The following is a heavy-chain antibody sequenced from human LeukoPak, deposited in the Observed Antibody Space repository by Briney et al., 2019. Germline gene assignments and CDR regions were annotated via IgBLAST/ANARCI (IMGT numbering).Heavy chain of an antibody. Sequence: ASVKVSCKASGYTFTSYGISWVRQAPGQGLEWMGWISAYNGNTNYAQKLKGRVTMTTDTSTSTAYMELRSLRSDDTAVYYCARDLGSSWYDEFDYWGQGTLVTVSS. CDR2: ISAYNGNT. CDR1: GYTFTSYG. CDR3: ARDLGSSWYDEFDY. D-gene: IGHD6-13*01. V-gene: IGHV1-18*01. J-gene: IGHJ4*02.